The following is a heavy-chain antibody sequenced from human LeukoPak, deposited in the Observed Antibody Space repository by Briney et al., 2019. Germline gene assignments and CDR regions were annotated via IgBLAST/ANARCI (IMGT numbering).Heavy chain of an antibody. CDR2: IKQDGSEK. CDR3: ATSRGSWPDYFDY. J-gene: IGHJ4*02. D-gene: IGHD6-13*01. V-gene: IGHV3-7*01. Sequence: GGSLRLSCAASEFTFSDYWMSWVRQAPGKGLEWVANIKQDGSEKYYVDSVKGRCTISRDNAKNSLYLQMNSLRAEDTAVYYCATSRGSWPDYFDYWGQGTLVTVSS. CDR1: EFTFSDYW.